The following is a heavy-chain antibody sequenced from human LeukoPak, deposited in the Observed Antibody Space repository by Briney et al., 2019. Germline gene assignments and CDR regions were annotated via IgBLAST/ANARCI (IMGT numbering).Heavy chain of an antibody. CDR2: INSDGSGT. D-gene: IGHD3-9*01. CDR1: GFTFSSYW. CDR3: ARGAYCDWLLSYLDY. J-gene: IGHJ4*02. Sequence: GGSLRLSCAASGFTFSSYWMHWVRQAPGKGLVWVSRINSDGSGTSYADSVKGRFTISRDNAKNTLYLQMNSLRAEDTAVYYCARGAYCDWLLSYLDYWGQGTLVTVSS. V-gene: IGHV3-74*01.